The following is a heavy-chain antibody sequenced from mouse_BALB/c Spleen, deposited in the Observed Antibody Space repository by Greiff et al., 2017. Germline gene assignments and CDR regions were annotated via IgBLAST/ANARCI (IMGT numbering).Heavy chain of an antibody. J-gene: IGHJ3*01. D-gene: IGHD1-1*01. CDR2: IWAGGST. CDR3: AREDYGSKSFAY. CDR1: GFSLTSYG. Sequence: VKLQESGPGLVAPSQSLSITCTVSGFSLTSYGVHWVRQPPGKGLEWLGVIWAGGSTNYNSALMSRLSISKDNSKSQVFLKMNSLQTDDTAMYYCAREDYGSKSFAYWGQGTLVTVSA. V-gene: IGHV2-9*02.